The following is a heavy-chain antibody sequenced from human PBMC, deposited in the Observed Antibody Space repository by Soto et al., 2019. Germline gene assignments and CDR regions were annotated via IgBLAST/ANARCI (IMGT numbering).Heavy chain of an antibody. Sequence: QVQLQESGPGLVKPSQTLSLTCTVSGGSISSGGYYWSWIRQHPGKGLEWIGYIYYSGSTYYNPSLKSRVNISVDTSKNQFSLKLSSVTAADTAVYYCARDSCSGGSCYSGFDYWGQGTLVTVSS. D-gene: IGHD2-15*01. V-gene: IGHV4-31*03. J-gene: IGHJ4*02. CDR1: GGSISSGGYY. CDR2: IYYSGST. CDR3: ARDSCSGGSCYSGFDY.